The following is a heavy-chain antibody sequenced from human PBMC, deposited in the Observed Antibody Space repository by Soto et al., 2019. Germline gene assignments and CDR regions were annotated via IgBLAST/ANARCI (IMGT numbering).Heavy chain of an antibody. CDR1: GYTFTSYY. CDR3: ARVSSDSSGYSRTTSMDV. V-gene: IGHV1-46*01. D-gene: IGHD3-22*01. Sequence: ASVKVSCKASGYTFTSYYMHWLRQAPGQGLEWMGIINPSGGSTSYAQKFQGRVTMTRDTSTSTVYMELSSLRSEDTAVYYCARVSSDSSGYSRTTSMDVWGQGTTVTVS. CDR2: INPSGGST. J-gene: IGHJ6*02.